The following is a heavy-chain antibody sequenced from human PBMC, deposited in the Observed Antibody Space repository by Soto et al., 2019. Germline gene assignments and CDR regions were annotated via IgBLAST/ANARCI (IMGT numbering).Heavy chain of an antibody. CDR2: IYHSGST. CDR3: AGAVVAATHDAFDI. Sequence: KASETLSLTCAVSGGSISSSNWWSWVRQPPGKGLEWIGEIYHSGSTNYNPSLKSRVTISVDKSKNQFSLKLSSVTAADTAVYYCAGAVVAATHDAFDIWGQGTMVTVSS. V-gene: IGHV4-4*02. D-gene: IGHD2-15*01. J-gene: IGHJ3*02. CDR1: GGSISSSNW.